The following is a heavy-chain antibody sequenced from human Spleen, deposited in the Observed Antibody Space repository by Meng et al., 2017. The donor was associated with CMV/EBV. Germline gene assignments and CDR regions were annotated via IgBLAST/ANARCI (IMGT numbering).Heavy chain of an antibody. Sequence: SCTVSGGSISSGGYYWSWIRQHPGKGLEWIGYIYYSGSTYYNPSLKSRVTISVDTSKNQFSLKLSSVTAADTAVYYCARGTIVVVHGMDVWGQGTTVTVS. V-gene: IGHV4-31*02. CDR3: ARGTIVVVHGMDV. CDR2: IYYSGST. J-gene: IGHJ6*02. D-gene: IGHD2-2*01. CDR1: GGSISSGGYY.